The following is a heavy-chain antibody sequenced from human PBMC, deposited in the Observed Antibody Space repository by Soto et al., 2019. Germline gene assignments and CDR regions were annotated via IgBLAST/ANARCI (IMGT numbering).Heavy chain of an antibody. CDR2: IYYSGST. Sequence: PSETLSLTCTVSGGSISSSSYYWGWIRQPPGKGLEWIGSIYYSGSTYYNPSLKSRVTISVDTSKNQFSLKLSSVTAADTAVYYCARDSPPDYGDYQYYYYGIDVWGQGTTVTVSS. CDR3: ARDSPPDYGDYQYYYYGIDV. J-gene: IGHJ6*02. CDR1: GGSISSSSYY. V-gene: IGHV4-39*07. D-gene: IGHD4-17*01.